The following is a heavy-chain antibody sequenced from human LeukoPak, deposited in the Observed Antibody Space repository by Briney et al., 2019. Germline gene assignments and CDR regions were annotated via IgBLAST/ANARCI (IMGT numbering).Heavy chain of an antibody. Sequence: PGGSLRLSCAASGFTFSSHAMSWVRQAPGKGLEWVSGISGRGDSTVYADSVKGRFTISRDNSKNTLYLQMTSLRAEDTALYYCAKSPFDSSSWFLIDYWGQGTLVTVSS. CDR1: GFTFSSHA. CDR3: AKSPFDSSSWFLIDY. J-gene: IGHJ4*02. V-gene: IGHV3-23*01. CDR2: ISGRGDST. D-gene: IGHD6-13*01.